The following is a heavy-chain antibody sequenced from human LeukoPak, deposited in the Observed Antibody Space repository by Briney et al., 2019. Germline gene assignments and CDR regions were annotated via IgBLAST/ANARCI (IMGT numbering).Heavy chain of an antibody. V-gene: IGHV4-59*01. Sequence: SETLSLTCAVYGGSFSGYYWSWIRQPPGKGLEWIGYIYYSGDTNYNPSLQSRVTVSVDTSKNQFSLKLTSVTAADTAVYYCVRGPYGSGISNWFDPWGQGTLVIVSS. D-gene: IGHD3-10*01. CDR1: GGSFSGYY. CDR3: VRGPYGSGISNWFDP. J-gene: IGHJ5*02. CDR2: IYYSGDT.